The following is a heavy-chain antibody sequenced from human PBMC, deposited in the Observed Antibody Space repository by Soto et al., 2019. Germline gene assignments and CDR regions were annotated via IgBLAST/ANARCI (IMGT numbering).Heavy chain of an antibody. CDR2: IYYSGNT. V-gene: IGHV4-31*03. J-gene: IGHJ5*02. CDR1: GGSISRSGYY. CDR3: AVDTTFGGPKWFDP. D-gene: IGHD5-18*01. Sequence: SETLSLTCTVSGGSISRSGYYWTWIRQHPGKGLEWIGYIYYSGNTYYNPSLKSRVTISVDTSKNQFSLNLSSVTAADTAVYYCAVDTTFGGPKWFDPWGQGTLVTVS.